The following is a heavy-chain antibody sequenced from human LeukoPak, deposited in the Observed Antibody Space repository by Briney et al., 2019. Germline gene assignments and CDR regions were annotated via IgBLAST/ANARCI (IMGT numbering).Heavy chain of an antibody. D-gene: IGHD1-26*01. CDR1: GGSFSGYY. V-gene: IGHV4-34*01. CDR3: ARVLIGATIDY. J-gene: IGHJ4*02. Sequence: SETLSLTCAVYGGSFSGYYWSWIRQPPGKGLEWIGEINHSRSTNYNPSLKSRVTISVDTSKNQFSLKLSSVTAADTAVYYCARVLIGATIDYWGQGTLVTVSS. CDR2: INHSRST.